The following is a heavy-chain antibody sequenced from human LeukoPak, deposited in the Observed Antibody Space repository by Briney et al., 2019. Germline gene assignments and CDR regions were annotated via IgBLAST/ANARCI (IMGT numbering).Heavy chain of an antibody. Sequence: GGSLRLSCAASGFTFSNAWMSWVRQAPGKGLEWVGRIKSKTDGGTTDYAAPVKGRFTISRDDSKNTLYLQMNSLKTEDTAVYYCTTGPITMVRGVIPEYFQHWGQGTLVTVSS. J-gene: IGHJ1*01. CDR3: TTGPITMVRGVIPEYFQH. CDR2: IKSKTDGGTT. V-gene: IGHV3-15*01. D-gene: IGHD3-10*01. CDR1: GFTFSNAW.